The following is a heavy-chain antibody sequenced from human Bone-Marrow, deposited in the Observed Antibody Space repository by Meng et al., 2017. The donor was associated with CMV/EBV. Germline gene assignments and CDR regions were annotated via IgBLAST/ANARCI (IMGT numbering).Heavy chain of an antibody. J-gene: IGHJ4*02. D-gene: IGHD3-10*01. V-gene: IGHV4-59*01. CDR3: ARLRMVRGVTAIDY. CDR1: GGSISSYY. CDR2: IYYSGST. Sequence: SETLSLTCTVSGGSISSYYWSWIRQPPGKGLEWIGYIYYSGSTNYNPSLKSRVTISVDTSKNQFSLKLSSVTAADTAVYYCARLRMVRGVTAIDYWGQGTLVTVS.